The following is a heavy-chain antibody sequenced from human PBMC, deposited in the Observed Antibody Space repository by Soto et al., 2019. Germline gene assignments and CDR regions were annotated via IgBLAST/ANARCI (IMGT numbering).Heavy chain of an antibody. V-gene: IGHV1-3*01. CDR2: INAGNGNK. Sequence: QVQLVQSGAEVKKPGASVNVSCMAFGYTFTSYAMHWVRQAPGQRLEWMGWINAGNGNKKFSQKIQGRVTITRDTSASTAYMELSSLRSEDTAVYYCARDLGGMDVWGQGTTVIVSS. CDR1: GYTFTSYA. D-gene: IGHD1-26*01. CDR3: ARDLGGMDV. J-gene: IGHJ6*02.